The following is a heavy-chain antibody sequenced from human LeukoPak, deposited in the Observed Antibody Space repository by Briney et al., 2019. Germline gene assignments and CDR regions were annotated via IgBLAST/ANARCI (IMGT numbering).Heavy chain of an antibody. CDR1: GFTFSSYG. CDR2: ISYDGSNK. Sequence: PGGSLRLSCAASGFTFSSYGMHWVRQAPGKGLEWVAVISYDGSNKYYADSVKGRFTISRDNSKDTLYLQMNSLRAEDTAVYYCAKAANYYDFWSGYSDYWGQGTLVTVSS. CDR3: AKAANYYDFWSGYSDY. J-gene: IGHJ4*02. D-gene: IGHD3-3*01. V-gene: IGHV3-30*18.